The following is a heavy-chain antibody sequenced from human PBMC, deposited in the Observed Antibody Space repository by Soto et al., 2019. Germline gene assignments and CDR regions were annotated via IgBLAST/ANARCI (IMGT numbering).Heavy chain of an antibody. D-gene: IGHD3-10*01. Sequence: PGGSLRLSCAASGFTFSSYGMHWVRQAPGKGLEWVAVISYGGSNKYYADSVKGRFTISRDNSKNTLYLQMNSLRAEDTAVYYCAKGSGVGSRYYYSYGMDGWGKGTTVTVSS. J-gene: IGHJ6*04. CDR1: GFTFSSYG. CDR3: AKGSGVGSRYYYSYGMDG. CDR2: ISYGGSNK. V-gene: IGHV3-30*18.